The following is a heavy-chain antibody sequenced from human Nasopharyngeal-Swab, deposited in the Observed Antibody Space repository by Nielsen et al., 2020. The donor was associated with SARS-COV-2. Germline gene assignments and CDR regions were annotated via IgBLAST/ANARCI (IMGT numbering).Heavy chain of an antibody. CDR2: ISGSGDTT. V-gene: IGHV3-23*01. CDR3: AKLPRNWNYGPFDY. J-gene: IGHJ4*02. Sequence: GESLKISCAASGFTFSSYAMSWVRQAPGKGLEWVSIISGSGDTTYYADSVKDRFTISRDNSKNTLYMQTNSLRVEDTAVYYCAKLPRNWNYGPFDYWGQGTLVTVSS. D-gene: IGHD1-7*01. CDR1: GFTFSSYA.